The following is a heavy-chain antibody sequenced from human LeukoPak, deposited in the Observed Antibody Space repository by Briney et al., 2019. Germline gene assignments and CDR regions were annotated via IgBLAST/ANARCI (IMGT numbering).Heavy chain of an antibody. V-gene: IGHV3-30*03. CDR1: GFTFSRHG. CDR2: IGDTGRAK. D-gene: IGHD6-13*01. J-gene: IGHJ6*03. CDR3: ARRGSSWYALYYYYYMDV. Sequence: PGGSLRLSCVASGFTFSRHGMHWVRQAPGKGLEWVAVIGDTGRAKYYADSVEGRFTASRDNFKNTLYLEMNSLRYDDTALYYCARRGSSWYALYYYYYMDVWGKGTTVTVSS.